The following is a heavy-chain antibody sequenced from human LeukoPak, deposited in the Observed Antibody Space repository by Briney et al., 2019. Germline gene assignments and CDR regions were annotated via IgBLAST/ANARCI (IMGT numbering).Heavy chain of an antibody. D-gene: IGHD3-22*01. CDR2: ISSSGSTI. J-gene: IGHJ6*03. CDR1: GFTFSSYE. V-gene: IGHV3-48*03. Sequence: GGSLRLSCAASGFTFSSYEMNWVRQAPGKGLEWVSYISSSGSTIYYADSVKGRLTISRDNAKNSLYLQMNSLRAEDTAVYYCARDRAYYYDSSGYSSNYYYYYMDVWGKGTTVTISS. CDR3: ARDRAYYYDSSGYSSNYYYYYMDV.